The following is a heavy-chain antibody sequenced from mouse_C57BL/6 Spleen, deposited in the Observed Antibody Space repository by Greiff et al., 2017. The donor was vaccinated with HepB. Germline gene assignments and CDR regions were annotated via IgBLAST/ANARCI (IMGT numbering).Heavy chain of an antibody. CDR1: GFTFSSYA. J-gene: IGHJ1*03. CDR3: ARDDGSSSYWYFDV. Sequence: DVMLVESGGGLVKPGGSLKLSCAASGFTFSSYAMSWVRQTPEKRLEWVATISDGGSYTYYPDNVKGRFTISRDNAKNNLYLQMSHLKSEDTAMYYCARDDGSSSYWYFDVWGTGTTVTVSS. V-gene: IGHV5-4*01. CDR2: ISDGGSYT. D-gene: IGHD1-1*01.